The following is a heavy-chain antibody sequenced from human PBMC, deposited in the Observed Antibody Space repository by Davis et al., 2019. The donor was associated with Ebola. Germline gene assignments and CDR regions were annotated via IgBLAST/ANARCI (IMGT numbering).Heavy chain of an antibody. V-gene: IGHV3-74*01. Sequence: GESLKISCAASRFTFSSYWMHWVRQAPGKGLVWVSRINTDGSGTDYADSVKGRFTISRDNSKNTLYLQMNSLRAEDTAVYYCAKDRGLSFGVVKRGWFDPWGQGTLVTVSS. CDR2: INTDGSGT. J-gene: IGHJ5*02. CDR3: AKDRGLSFGVVKRGWFDP. D-gene: IGHD3-3*01. CDR1: RFTFSSYW.